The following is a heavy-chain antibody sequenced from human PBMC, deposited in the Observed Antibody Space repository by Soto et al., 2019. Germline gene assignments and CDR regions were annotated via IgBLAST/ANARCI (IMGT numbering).Heavy chain of an antibody. Sequence: PSETLSLTCTVSVRSISSYYWSWIRQPPGKGLEWIGYIYYSGSTNYNPSLKSRVTISVDTSKNQFSLKLSSVTAADTAVYYCAREAMGFWSGTYYYYGMDVWGQGTTVTVSS. CDR3: AREAMGFWSGTYYYYGMDV. V-gene: IGHV4-59*01. D-gene: IGHD3-3*01. CDR1: VRSISSYY. CDR2: IYYSGST. J-gene: IGHJ6*02.